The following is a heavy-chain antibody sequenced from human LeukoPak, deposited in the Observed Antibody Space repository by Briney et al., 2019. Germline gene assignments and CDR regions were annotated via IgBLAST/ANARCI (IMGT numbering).Heavy chain of an antibody. J-gene: IGHJ4*02. CDR3: ASAISGGGYGRYYFDY. D-gene: IGHD3-10*02. Sequence: GESLKISCKGSGYSFTTYWIGWVRQMPGKGLEWMGIIYPGDSDTRYSPSFQGQVTISVDKSISTAYVQWSSLKASDTAMYYCASAISGGGYGRYYFDYWGQGTLVTVSS. V-gene: IGHV5-51*01. CDR2: IYPGDSDT. CDR1: GYSFTTYW.